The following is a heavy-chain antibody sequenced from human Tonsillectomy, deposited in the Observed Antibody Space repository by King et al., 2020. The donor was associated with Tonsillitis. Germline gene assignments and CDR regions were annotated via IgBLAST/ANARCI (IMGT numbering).Heavy chain of an antibody. CDR3: ARGSRTVAAAGLGVGY. J-gene: IGHJ4*02. V-gene: IGHV3-48*03. CDR1: GFTFSSYE. Sequence: VQLVESGGGLVQPGGSLRLSCAASGFTFSSYEMNWVRQAPGKGLEWVSYISSSGSTIYYADSLKGRFTISRDNAKNSLYLQMNSLRAEDTAVYYCARGSRTVAAAGLGVGYWGQGTLVTVSS. D-gene: IGHD6-13*01. CDR2: ISSSGSTI.